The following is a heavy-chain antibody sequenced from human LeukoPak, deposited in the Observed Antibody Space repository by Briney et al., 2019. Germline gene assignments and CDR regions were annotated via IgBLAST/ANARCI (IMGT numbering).Heavy chain of an antibody. CDR2: ISSSSYI. J-gene: IGHJ4*02. D-gene: IGHD3-22*01. CDR1: GGSFSGYY. V-gene: IGHV3-69-1*01. CDR3: ARGGYYYDSSGYYFPPADY. Sequence: ETLSLTCAVCGGSFSGYYWSWIRQPPGKGLEWVSSISSSSYIYYADSVKGRFTVSRDNAKNSLYLQMNSLRAEDTAVYYCARGGYYYDSSGYYFPPADYWGQGTLVTVSS.